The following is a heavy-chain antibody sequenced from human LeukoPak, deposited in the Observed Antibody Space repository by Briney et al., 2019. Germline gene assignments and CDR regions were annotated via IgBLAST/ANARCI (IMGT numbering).Heavy chain of an antibody. Sequence: GGSLRLSCAASGFSFSTSSMSWVRQTPGKGLEWISYIRGSSTTIYYADSVKGRFTISRDNARNSLYLQMNDLRAEDTGVHGPYFDYWGKGSLVTVSS. CDR2: IRGSSTTI. J-gene: IGHJ4*02. V-gene: IGHV3-48*01. CDR3: YFDY. CDR1: GFSFSTSS.